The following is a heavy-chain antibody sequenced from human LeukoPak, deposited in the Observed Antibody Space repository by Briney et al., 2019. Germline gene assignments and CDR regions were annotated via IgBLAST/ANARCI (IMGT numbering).Heavy chain of an antibody. V-gene: IGHV4-59*01. CDR3: ARSHCSSTSCYPWDAFDI. CDR1: GGSISSYY. Sequence: SETLSLTCTVSGGSISSYYWSWIRRPPGKGLEWIGYIYCSGSTNYNPSLKSRVTISVDTSKNQFSLKLSSVTAADTAVYYCARSHCSSTSCYPWDAFDIWGQGTMVTVSS. D-gene: IGHD2-2*01. J-gene: IGHJ3*02. CDR2: IYCSGST.